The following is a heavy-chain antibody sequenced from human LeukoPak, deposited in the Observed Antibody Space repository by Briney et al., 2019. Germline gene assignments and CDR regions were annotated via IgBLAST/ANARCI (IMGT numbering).Heavy chain of an antibody. J-gene: IGHJ4*02. CDR3: ARGGWLDDY. CDR2: TNPSDSYT. CDR1: GYSFTNYW. Sequence: GESLKISCKGSGYSFTNYWISWVRQMPGKGLEWMGRTNPSDSYTNYNPSFQGHVTFSVDKSIATAYLQWTTLKASDTAIYYCARGGWLDDYWGQGTLVTVSS. V-gene: IGHV5-10-1*01. D-gene: IGHD6-19*01.